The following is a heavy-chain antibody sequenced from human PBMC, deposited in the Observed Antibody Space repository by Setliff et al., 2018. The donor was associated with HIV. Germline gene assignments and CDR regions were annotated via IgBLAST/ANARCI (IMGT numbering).Heavy chain of an antibody. J-gene: IGHJ6*03. D-gene: IGHD2-15*01. V-gene: IGHV1-18*01. Sequence: ASVKVSCKTSDYTFTNYGIYWVRQAPGQGLEWMGWISNYNGNTNYAQKFHGRVTMTTDTSTRTAYMEMRGLTYDDTAVYYCARDGRYCSGGSCFTNRASYYYYYMDVWGKGTTVTVSS. CDR2: ISNYNGNT. CDR1: DYTFTNYG. CDR3: ARDGRYCSGGSCFTNRASYYYYYMDV.